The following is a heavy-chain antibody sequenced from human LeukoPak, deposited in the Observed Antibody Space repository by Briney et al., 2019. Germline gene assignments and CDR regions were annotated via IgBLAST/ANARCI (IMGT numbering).Heavy chain of an antibody. CDR1: GASSSSYY. CDR2: IYYSGST. V-gene: IGHV4-59*01. D-gene: IGHD3-22*01. Sequence: PSETLSLTCTVSGASSSSYYWSWIRQPPGKGLEWIGYIYYSGSTNYNPSLKSRVTISVDTSKNQFSLKLSSVTPADTAVYYCARGANYYDSSGYWSYYYYMDVWGKGTTVTVSS. CDR3: ARGANYYDSSGYWSYYYYMDV. J-gene: IGHJ6*03.